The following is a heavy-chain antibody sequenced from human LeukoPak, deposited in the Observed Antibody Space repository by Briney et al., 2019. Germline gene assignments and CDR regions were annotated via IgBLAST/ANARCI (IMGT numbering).Heavy chain of an antibody. CDR3: ARVPTSRSSGWPTYYYYYYMDV. CDR2: INWNGGST. CDR1: GFTFDDYG. D-gene: IGHD6-19*01. J-gene: IGHJ6*03. Sequence: GGSLRLSCAASGFTFDDYGMSWVRQAPGKGLEWVSGINWNGGSTGYADSVKGRFTISRDNAKNSLYLQMNSLRAEDTALYYCARVPTSRSSGWPTYYYYYYMDVWGKGTTVTVSS. V-gene: IGHV3-20*04.